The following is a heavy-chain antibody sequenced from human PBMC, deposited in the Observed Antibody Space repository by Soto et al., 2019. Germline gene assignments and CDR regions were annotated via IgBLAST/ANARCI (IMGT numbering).Heavy chain of an antibody. J-gene: IGHJ4*02. D-gene: IGHD3-10*01. CDR2: VNPILSMS. Sequence: QVQLVQSGAEVKRPGSSVKVSCKASGDTFNFYSINWVRQAPGVGLEWVGRVNPILSMSNYAQRFQGRVTNTADKAKSTAYMEMRSLRSGDTAIYYCASSYGSGYRAFDYWGQGALVTVSS. CDR1: GDTFNFYS. CDR3: ASSYGSGYRAFDY. V-gene: IGHV1-69*02.